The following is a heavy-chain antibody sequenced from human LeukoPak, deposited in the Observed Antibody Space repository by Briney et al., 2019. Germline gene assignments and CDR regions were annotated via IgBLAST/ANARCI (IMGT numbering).Heavy chain of an antibody. CDR1: GYTFTGYY. D-gene: IGHD1-26*01. Sequence: ASVKVSCKASGYTFTGYYMHWVRQAPGQGLEWMGWINPNSGGTNYAQKFQGRVTMTRDTSISTAYMELSRLRSDDTAVYYCAKDLVWDSVYFTGGPFDYWGQGTLVTVSS. CDR2: INPNSGGT. V-gene: IGHV1-2*02. CDR3: AKDLVWDSVYFTGGPFDY. J-gene: IGHJ4*02.